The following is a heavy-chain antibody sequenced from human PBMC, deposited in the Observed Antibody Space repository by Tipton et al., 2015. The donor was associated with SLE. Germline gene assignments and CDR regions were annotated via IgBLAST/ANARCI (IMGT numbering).Heavy chain of an antibody. CDR1: GYTFTSYY. J-gene: IGHJ5*02. D-gene: IGHD4-17*01. Sequence: QSGAEVKKPGASVKVSCKASGYTFTSYYIHWVRQAPGQGLEWMGIINPSGGSTSYTQKFQGRVTMTRDTSTSTVYMELSSLRSEDTAVYYCARDHTVTTFDPWGQGTLVTVSS. CDR3: ARDHTVTTFDP. CDR2: INPSGGST. V-gene: IGHV1-46*01.